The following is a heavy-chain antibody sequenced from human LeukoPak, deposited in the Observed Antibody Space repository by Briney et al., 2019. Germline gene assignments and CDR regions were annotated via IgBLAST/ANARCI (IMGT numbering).Heavy chain of an antibody. D-gene: IGHD1-1*01. CDR2: IYYSGST. Sequence: GSLRLSCAASGFTFSSYGMHWVRQAPGKGLEWIGSIYYSGSTYYNPSLKSRVTISVDTSKNQFSLKLSSVTAADTAVYYCAREVRGYYYMDVWGKGTTVTVSS. CDR1: GFTFSSYG. V-gene: IGHV4-39*02. J-gene: IGHJ6*03. CDR3: AREVRGYYYMDV.